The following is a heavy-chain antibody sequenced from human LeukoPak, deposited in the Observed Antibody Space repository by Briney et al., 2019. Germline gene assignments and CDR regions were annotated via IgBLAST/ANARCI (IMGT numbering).Heavy chain of an antibody. J-gene: IGHJ4*02. Sequence: GRSLRLSCAASGFTFSTYGMHWVRQAPGKGLEWVAVISYDGSNKYYADSVKGRFTISRDNSKNTLYLQMNSLRAEDTAVFYCASGRFCISPSCSEFDYWGQGTLVTVSS. V-gene: IGHV3-30*03. CDR3: ASGRFCISPSCSEFDY. CDR2: ISYDGSNK. CDR1: GFTFSTYG. D-gene: IGHD2-2*01.